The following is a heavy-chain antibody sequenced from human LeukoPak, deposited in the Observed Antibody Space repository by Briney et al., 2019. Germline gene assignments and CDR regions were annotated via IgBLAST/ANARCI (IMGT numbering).Heavy chain of an antibody. CDR3: AKEVYCTGSTCYSGSYFDS. V-gene: IGHV3-23*01. D-gene: IGHD2-15*01. CDR2: ISGRGSDT. J-gene: IGHJ4*02. CDR1: GFTFSSYA. Sequence: GGSLRLSCAASGFTFSSYAMGWVRQAPGKGLEWVSTISGRGSDTYYADSVRGRFTIPRDNSKNTLYLQINSLRAEDTAVYYCAKEVYCTGSTCYSGSYFDSWGQGTLVTVSS.